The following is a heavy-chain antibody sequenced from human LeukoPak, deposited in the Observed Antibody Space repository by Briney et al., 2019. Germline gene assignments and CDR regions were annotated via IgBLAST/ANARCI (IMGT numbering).Heavy chain of an antibody. CDR2: INEEGGEK. D-gene: IGHD3-10*02. Sequence: PGGSLRLSCAASGFTFNIYWMTWVRQAPGKGLEWVANINEEGGEKKYADSVKGRFTISRDNAKNSLYLQMNSLRAEDTAVYYCAELGITMIGGVWGKGTTVTISS. CDR3: AELGITMIGGV. V-gene: IGHV3-7*01. CDR1: GFTFNIYW. J-gene: IGHJ6*04.